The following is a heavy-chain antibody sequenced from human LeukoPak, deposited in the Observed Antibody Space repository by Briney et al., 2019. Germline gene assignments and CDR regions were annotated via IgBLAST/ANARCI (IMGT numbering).Heavy chain of an antibody. CDR3: AKGLSSSSSFSPADY. V-gene: IGHV3-23*01. CDR2: ISGSGGST. J-gene: IGHJ4*02. D-gene: IGHD6-6*01. CDR1: GFTFSSYA. Sequence: PGGSLRLSCAASGFTFSSYAMSWVRQAPGKGLEWVSAISGSGGSTYYADSVKGRFTISRDNSKNTLYLQMNSLRSEDTAVYYCAKGLSSSSSFSPADYWGQGTLVTVSS.